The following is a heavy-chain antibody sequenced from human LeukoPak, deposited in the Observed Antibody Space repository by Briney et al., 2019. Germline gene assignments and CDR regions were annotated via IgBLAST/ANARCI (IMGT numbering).Heavy chain of an antibody. CDR1: GFTFSSYW. Sequence: GGSLRLSCAASGFTFSSYWMSWVRQAPGKGLEWVANIKQDGSEKYYVDSVKGRFTISRDNAMNPLYLQMNSLRAEDTAVYYCARDMRFRRGLTGYRNWFDPWGQGTLVTVSS. J-gene: IGHJ5*02. D-gene: IGHD3-9*01. V-gene: IGHV3-7*01. CDR3: ARDMRFRRGLTGYRNWFDP. CDR2: IKQDGSEK.